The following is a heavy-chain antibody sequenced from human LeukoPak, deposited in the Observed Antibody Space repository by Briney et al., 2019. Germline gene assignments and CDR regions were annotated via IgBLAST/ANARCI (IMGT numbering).Heavy chain of an antibody. J-gene: IGHJ4*02. Sequence: DSVKGRFTIPRDNSKNTLYLEMNSLRAEDTAVYYCAKRTATTEFDYWGQGALVTVSS. CDR3: AKRTATTEFDY. V-gene: IGHV3-30*02. D-gene: IGHD1-14*01.